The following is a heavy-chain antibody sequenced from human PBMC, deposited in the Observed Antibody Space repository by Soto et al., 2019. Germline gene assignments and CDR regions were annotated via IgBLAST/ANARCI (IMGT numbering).Heavy chain of an antibody. CDR2: IYYRGDT. D-gene: IGHD3-10*01. CDR1: GGSISTSDYY. V-gene: IGHV4-39*01. Sequence: SETLSLTCTVSGGSISTSDYYWAWVRQAPGKGLEWIANIYYRGDTYYHPSLRSRVTVSVDTSKNQFSLKLSSVTAADTAVYYCAIAPTYYYGSGNVHWGQGTLVTVSS. CDR3: AIAPTYYYGSGNVH. J-gene: IGHJ4*02.